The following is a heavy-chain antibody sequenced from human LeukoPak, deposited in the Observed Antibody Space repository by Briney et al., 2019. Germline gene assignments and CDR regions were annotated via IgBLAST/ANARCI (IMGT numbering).Heavy chain of an antibody. CDR3: ARAMNPGGALDV. D-gene: IGHD3-16*01. V-gene: IGHV4-34*01. CDR1: GGSFSGYY. J-gene: IGHJ6*04. CDR2: INHSGST. Sequence: SETLSLTCAVYGGSFSGYYWSWIRQPPGKGLEWIGEINHSGSTNYNPSLKSRVTISVDTSKNQFSLKPSSVTAADTAVYYCARAMNPGGALDVWGKGTTVTVSS.